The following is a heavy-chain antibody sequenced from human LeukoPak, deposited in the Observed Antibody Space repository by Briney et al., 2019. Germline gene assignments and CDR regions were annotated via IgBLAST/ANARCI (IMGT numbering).Heavy chain of an antibody. CDR1: GFTVSRNF. Sequence: GGSLRLSCAGSGFTVSRNFMSWVRPAPGKGVERVTVIYGGSRTYYADAVKGRFTISRDNSKTTLYLQMNSLRAEDTAVYYCARVRNLWFGELDPYYFDYWGQGTLVTVSS. J-gene: IGHJ4*02. V-gene: IGHV3-53*01. CDR2: IYGGSRT. D-gene: IGHD3-10*01. CDR3: ARVRNLWFGELDPYYFDY.